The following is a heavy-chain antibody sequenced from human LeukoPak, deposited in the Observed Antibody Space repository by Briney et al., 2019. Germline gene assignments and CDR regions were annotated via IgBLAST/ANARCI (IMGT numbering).Heavy chain of an antibody. Sequence: TPSQTLSLTCTVSGGSISSGDYYWSWIRQPPGKGLEWIGYIYYSGSTYYNPSLKSRVTISVDTSKNQFSLKRSSVTAADTAVYYCARDRHPLGYYGMDVWGQGTTVTVSS. CDR2: IYYSGST. V-gene: IGHV4-30-4*01. CDR3: ARDRHPLGYYGMDV. CDR1: GGSISSGDYY. D-gene: IGHD7-27*01. J-gene: IGHJ6*02.